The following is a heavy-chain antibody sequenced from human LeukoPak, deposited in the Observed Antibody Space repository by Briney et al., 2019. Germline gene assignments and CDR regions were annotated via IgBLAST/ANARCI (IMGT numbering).Heavy chain of an antibody. CDR2: INPKNGDT. D-gene: IGHD4-17*01. V-gene: IGHV1-2*02. CDR3: ARGPYYGDYSC. CDR1: GYTFTGSY. Sequence: ASVKVSCKASGYTFTGSYLHWLRQAPGQGLEWMGWINPKNGDTSFEQKFRGRVTMTRDTSISTGYLELSRLRSDDTAVYYCARGPYYGDYSCWGQGTLVTVSS. J-gene: IGHJ4*02.